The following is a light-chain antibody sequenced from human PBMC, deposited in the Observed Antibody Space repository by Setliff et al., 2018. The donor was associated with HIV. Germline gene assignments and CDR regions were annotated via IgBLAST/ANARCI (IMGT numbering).Light chain of an antibody. CDR3: CSYVAGRHYV. J-gene: IGLJ1*01. CDR2: EGS. Sequence: QSVLTQPASVSGSPGQSITISCTGTSSDLGSYPLVSWYQHHPGKAPNLMIYEGSQRPSGVSTRFSGSTSGDTDSMTIAGLQAEDEADYYCCSYVAGRHYVFGTGTKVTVL. V-gene: IGLV2-23*01. CDR1: SSDLGSYPL.